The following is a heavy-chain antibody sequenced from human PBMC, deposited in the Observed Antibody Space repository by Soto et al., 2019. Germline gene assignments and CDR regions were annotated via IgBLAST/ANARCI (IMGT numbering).Heavy chain of an antibody. J-gene: IGHJ4*02. V-gene: IGHV3-23*01. D-gene: IGHD1-26*01. CDR1: EFDFSNYA. CDR3: VKDGASGSGSCYDS. Sequence: VQLLESGGGLIQPGGSLRLSCAASEFDFSNYAMAWVRQAPGKGLEWVSHITASGATTYYADSVKGRFTISRDNSKNTLYLHMSALRVEDTAIFFCVKDGASGSGSCYDSWGQGTLVTVSS. CDR2: ITASGATT.